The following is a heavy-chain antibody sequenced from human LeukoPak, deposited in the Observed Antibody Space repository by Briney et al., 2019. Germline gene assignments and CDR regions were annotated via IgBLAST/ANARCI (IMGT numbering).Heavy chain of an antibody. CDR2: INSDGSST. CDR3: ARDSIAAAGPYGMDV. Sequence: GGSLRLSCAASGFTFSSYWMHWVRQAPGKGLVWVSRINSDGSSTSYADSVKGRFTISRDNAKNTLYLQMSSLRAEDTAVYYCARDSIAAAGPYGMDVWGQGTTVTVSS. V-gene: IGHV3-74*01. CDR1: GFTFSSYW. D-gene: IGHD6-13*01. J-gene: IGHJ6*02.